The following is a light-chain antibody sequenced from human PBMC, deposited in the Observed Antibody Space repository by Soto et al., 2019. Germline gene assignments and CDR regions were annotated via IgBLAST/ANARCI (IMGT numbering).Light chain of an antibody. Sequence: QSVLTQPPSASGSPGQSVTISCTGTSSDVGGYNSVSWYQQHPGKAPKLIIYEVTKRPSGVPDRFSGSKSGNTASLTVSGLQADDEADYYCGSYTTYRPYVFGSGTKVTVL. CDR2: EVT. J-gene: IGLJ1*01. V-gene: IGLV2-8*01. CDR3: GSYTTYRPYV. CDR1: SSDVGGYNS.